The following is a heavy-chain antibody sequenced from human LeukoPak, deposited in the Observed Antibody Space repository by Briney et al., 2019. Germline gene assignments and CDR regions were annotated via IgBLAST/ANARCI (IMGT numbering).Heavy chain of an antibody. CDR2: INSDGSST. J-gene: IGHJ4*02. Sequence: QPGGSLRLSCAASAFTFSSYWMHWVRQAPGKGLLWVSRINSDGSSTSYADSVKGRFTISRDNAKNTLYLQMNSLRAEDTAVYYCARVGGRGSPVSYWGQGTLVTVSS. V-gene: IGHV3-74*01. D-gene: IGHD3-16*01. CDR3: ARVGGRGSPVSY. CDR1: AFTFSSYW.